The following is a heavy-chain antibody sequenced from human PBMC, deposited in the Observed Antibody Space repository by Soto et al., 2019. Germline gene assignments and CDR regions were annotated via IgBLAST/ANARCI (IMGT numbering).Heavy chain of an antibody. CDR1: GGSFSGYY. V-gene: IGHV4-34*01. D-gene: IGHD3-10*01. CDR2: INHSGST. CDR3: ARGLWTLWFGEPEYLFDY. J-gene: IGHJ4*02. Sequence: SETLSHTCAGYGGSFSGYYWSWIRQPPGKELEWIGEINHSGSTNYNPSLKSRVTISVDTSKNQFSLKLSSVTAADTAVYYCARGLWTLWFGEPEYLFDYSGRRNLVIVS.